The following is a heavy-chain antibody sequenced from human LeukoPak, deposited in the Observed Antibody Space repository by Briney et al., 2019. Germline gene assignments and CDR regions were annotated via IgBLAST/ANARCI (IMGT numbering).Heavy chain of an antibody. CDR2: MNRNSGNT. V-gene: IGHV1-8*01. D-gene: IGHD3-10*01. CDR1: GYTFTSYD. J-gene: IGHJ4*02. Sequence: ASVKVSCKASGYTFTSYDINWVRQATGQGLEWMGWMNRNSGNTGYAQKFQGRVTMTRNTSISTAYMELSSLRSEDTAVYYCARGSLWFAEERAPGGSNWGQGTLVTVSS. CDR3: ARGSLWFAEERAPGGSN.